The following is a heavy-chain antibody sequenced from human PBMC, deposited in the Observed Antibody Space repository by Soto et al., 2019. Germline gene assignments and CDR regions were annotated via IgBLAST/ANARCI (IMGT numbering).Heavy chain of an antibody. CDR3: ARCPPNTNICYSHAMDV. J-gene: IGHJ6*02. CDR2: IDPSDDST. CDR1: VYGFTDYY. V-gene: IGHV1-46*01. D-gene: IGHD2-8*01. Sequence: GASVEVSCKASVYGFTDYYMYCVRQAPGQRLEWMGIIDPSDDSTNYAQKFQGRVTMTRDTSTRTFYMELSSLRSEDTAVYYWARCPPNTNICYSHAMDVWGQGTRGTVSS.